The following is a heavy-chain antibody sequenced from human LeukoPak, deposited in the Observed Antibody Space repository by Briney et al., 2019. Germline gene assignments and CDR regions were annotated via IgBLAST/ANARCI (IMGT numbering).Heavy chain of an antibody. CDR1: GFIFSSHA. D-gene: IGHD6-13*01. J-gene: IGHJ4*02. Sequence: GGSLRLSCAASGFIFSSHAMNWVRQAPGKGLEWVSGVSGSGSSTLYADSVKGRFTISRDNSKNILYLQMNSLRVEDTAVYYCAKSRVSSWGAIDYWGQGTLLTVSS. CDR2: VSGSGSST. V-gene: IGHV3-23*01. CDR3: AKSRVSSWGAIDY.